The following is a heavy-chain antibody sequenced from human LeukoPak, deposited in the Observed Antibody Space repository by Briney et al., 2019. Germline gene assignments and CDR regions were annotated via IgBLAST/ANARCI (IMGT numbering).Heavy chain of an antibody. CDR1: GFTFSSYW. D-gene: IGHD2-2*01. J-gene: IGHJ6*03. V-gene: IGHV3-74*01. CDR2: INTDGGST. CDR3: ARDKGKPAADNYYYYYMDV. Sequence: GGSLRLSCAASGFTFSSYWMHWVRQAPGKGLVWVSRINTDGGSTSYADSVKGRFTISRDNAKNTLYLQMNSLRAEDTAVYYCARDKGKPAADNYYYYYMDVWGKGTTVTVSS.